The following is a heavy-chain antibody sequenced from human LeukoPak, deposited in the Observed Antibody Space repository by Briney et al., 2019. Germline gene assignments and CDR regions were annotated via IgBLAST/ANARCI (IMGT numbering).Heavy chain of an antibody. D-gene: IGHD3-10*01. J-gene: IGHJ3*02. V-gene: IGHV4-61*02. CDR1: GGSISSGSYY. CDR2: IYTSGST. Sequence: PSETLSLTCTVSGGSISSGSYYWSWIRQPAGKGLEWIGRIYTSGSTNYNPSLKSRVTISLDTSKNQFSLKLSSVTAADTAVYYCARPNLYYGSGSPFDAFDIWGQGTMVTVSS. CDR3: ARPNLYYGSGSPFDAFDI.